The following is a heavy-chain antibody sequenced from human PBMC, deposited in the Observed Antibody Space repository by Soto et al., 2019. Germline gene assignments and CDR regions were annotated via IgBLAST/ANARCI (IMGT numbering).Heavy chain of an antibody. CDR3: ARAVTWGLDV. V-gene: IGHV3-48*02. J-gene: IGHJ6*02. CDR1: GFTFSLYS. Sequence: EVQLVESGGGLVQPGGSLRLSCAASGFTFSLYSMSGVRQAPGKGLEWVSYIRRSSTGINYADSVKGRFTISRDDATNSMHLQMNSLRDGDTAVYYCARAVTWGLDVWGQGTTVSISS. CDR2: IRRSSTGI. D-gene: IGHD3-10*01.